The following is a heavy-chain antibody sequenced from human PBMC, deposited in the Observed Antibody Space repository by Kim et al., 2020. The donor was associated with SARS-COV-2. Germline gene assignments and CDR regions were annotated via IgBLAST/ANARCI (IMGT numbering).Heavy chain of an antibody. J-gene: IGHJ4*02. Sequence: YNPSLKSRVTISVDTSKNQFSLKLSSVTAADTAVYYCARDMVRGVPLFDYWGQGTLVTVSS. CDR3: ARDMVRGVPLFDY. V-gene: IGHV4-31*02. D-gene: IGHD3-10*01.